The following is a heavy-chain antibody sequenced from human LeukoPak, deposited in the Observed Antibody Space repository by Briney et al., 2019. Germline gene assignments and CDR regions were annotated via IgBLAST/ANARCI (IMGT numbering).Heavy chain of an antibody. Sequence: GGSLRLSCAASGFTLSSYWLHWVRQAPGKGLVWVSRIKSDGSTTTYADSVKDRFTISRDNAKNTLYLQMNSLRAEDTAVYYCARSDWLDYWGQGTLVTVSS. D-gene: IGHD2-21*02. CDR1: GFTLSSYW. CDR3: ARSDWLDY. J-gene: IGHJ4*02. V-gene: IGHV3-74*01. CDR2: IKSDGSTT.